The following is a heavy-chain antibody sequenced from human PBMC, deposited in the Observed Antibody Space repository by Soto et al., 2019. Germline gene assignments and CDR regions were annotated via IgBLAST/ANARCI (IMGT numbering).Heavy chain of an antibody. J-gene: IGHJ4*02. V-gene: IGHV2-5*02. CDR3: AHRMGKYGFWNGGYFDY. CDR1: GFSLSTSGVG. Sequence: QITLKESGPTLVKPTQTLTLTCTFSGFSLSTSGVGVGWIRQPPGKALEWLAVIYWDDDKRYSPSLKARLAIAKDNSKNQVVLTMTNMDPVDTGTYYCAHRMGKYGFWNGGYFDYWGQGTLVTVPS. CDR2: IYWDDDK. D-gene: IGHD3-3*01.